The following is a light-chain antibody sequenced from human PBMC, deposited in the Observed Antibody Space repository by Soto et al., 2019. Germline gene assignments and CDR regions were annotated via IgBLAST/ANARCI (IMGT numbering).Light chain of an antibody. CDR1: SSDVGAYNL. CDR3: CSYAGVTWGYV. Sequence: QSALAQPASVSGSPGQSITISCTGTSSDVGAYNLVSWYQHYSGKAPKLLIYEVSQWPSGISDRFSGSKSGNTASPTISGPQAEDEADYYCCSYAGVTWGYVFGTGTKVTVL. J-gene: IGLJ1*01. V-gene: IGLV2-23*02. CDR2: EVS.